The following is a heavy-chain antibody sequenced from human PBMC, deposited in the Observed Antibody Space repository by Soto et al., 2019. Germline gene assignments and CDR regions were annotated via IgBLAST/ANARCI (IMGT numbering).Heavy chain of an antibody. CDR3: ATRIGYCSSTSCYPQVA. V-gene: IGHV4-34*01. J-gene: IGHJ5*02. CDR1: GGSFSGYY. CDR2: INHSGST. Sequence: QVQLQQWGAGLLKPSETLSLTCADYGGSFSGYYWSWIRQPPGKGLEWIGEINHSGSTNYNPSLKSRVTISVDTSKNQFSLKLSSVTAADTAVYYCATRIGYCSSTSCYPQVAWGQGTLVTVSS. D-gene: IGHD2-2*01.